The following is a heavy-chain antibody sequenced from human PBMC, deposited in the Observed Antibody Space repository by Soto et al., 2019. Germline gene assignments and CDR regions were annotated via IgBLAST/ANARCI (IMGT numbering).Heavy chain of an antibody. V-gene: IGHV3-48*03. CDR3: TRAAWFPYLSFY. CDR2: ISSSGSTA. D-gene: IGHD3-10*01. Sequence: GGSLRLSCAASGFTFSRFELHWVRQAPGKGLEWISYISSSGSTAYYASSVEGRLTISRDNANNSVYLQMDSLRAEDTALYYCTRAAWFPYLSFYWGQGALVTVSS. CDR1: GFTFSRFE. J-gene: IGHJ4*02.